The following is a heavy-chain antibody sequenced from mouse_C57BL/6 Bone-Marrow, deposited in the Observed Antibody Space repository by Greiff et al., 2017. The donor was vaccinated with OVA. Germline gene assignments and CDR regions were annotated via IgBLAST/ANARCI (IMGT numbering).Heavy chain of an antibody. J-gene: IGHJ2*01. CDR3: TTGSEVDY. CDR2: IDPENGDT. CDR1: GFNIKDDY. V-gene: IGHV14-4*01. Sequence: EVQVVESGAELVRPGASVKLSCTASGFNIKDDYMHWVKQRPEQGLEWIGWIDPENGDTEYASKFQGKATITADTSSNTAYLQLSSLTSEDTAVYYCTTGSEVDYWGQGTTLTVSS.